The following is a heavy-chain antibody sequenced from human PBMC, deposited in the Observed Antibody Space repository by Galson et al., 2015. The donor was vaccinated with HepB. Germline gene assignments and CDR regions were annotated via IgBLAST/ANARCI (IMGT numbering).Heavy chain of an antibody. CDR3: ARDGGYPGIAAAENFDY. CDR1: GFTFSSYW. Sequence: SLRLSCAASGFTFSSYWMSWVRQAPGKGLEWVANIKQDGSEKYYVDSVKGRFTISRDNAKNSLYLQMNSLRAEDTAVYYCARDGGYPGIAAAENFDYWGQGTLVTVSS. CDR2: IKQDGSEK. D-gene: IGHD6-13*01. J-gene: IGHJ4*02. V-gene: IGHV3-7*03.